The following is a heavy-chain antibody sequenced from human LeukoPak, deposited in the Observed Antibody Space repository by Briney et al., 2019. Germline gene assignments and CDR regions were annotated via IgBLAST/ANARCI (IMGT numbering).Heavy chain of an antibody. CDR1: GGSIGVTNYY. J-gene: IGHJ5*02. CDR3: ARQLGTGDNARGWFDP. Sequence: SETLSLTCTVSGGSIGVTNYYWGWIRQPPGKGLEWIGGIYYSESASYSPSLKSRVTISVDPSKNQFSLKVTSLTAADTAVYYCARQLGTGDNARGWFDPWGQGTLVTVSS. V-gene: IGHV4-39*01. D-gene: IGHD7-27*01. CDR2: IYYSESA.